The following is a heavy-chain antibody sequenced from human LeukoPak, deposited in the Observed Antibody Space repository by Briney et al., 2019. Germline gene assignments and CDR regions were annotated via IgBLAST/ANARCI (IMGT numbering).Heavy chain of an antibody. J-gene: IGHJ6*03. Sequence: GASVKVSCKASGYTFTSYAMNWVRQAPGQGLEWMGWINTNTGNPTYAQGFTGRFVFSLDTSVSTAYLQISSLKAEDTAVYYCARTGGIQLWSFLDYYYMDVWGKGTTVTVSS. CDR1: GYTFTSYA. CDR3: ARTGGIQLWSFLDYYYMDV. V-gene: IGHV7-4-1*02. CDR2: INTNTGNP. D-gene: IGHD5-18*01.